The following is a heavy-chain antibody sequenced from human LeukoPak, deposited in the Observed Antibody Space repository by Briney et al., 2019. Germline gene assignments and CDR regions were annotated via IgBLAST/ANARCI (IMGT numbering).Heavy chain of an antibody. V-gene: IGHV4-39*01. CDR3: ARRRRFLEWFNGGIDY. CDR1: GGSISSYY. CDR2: IYYSGST. Sequence: SETLSLTCTVSGGSISSYYWGWIRQPPGKGLEWIGSIYYSGSTYYNPSLKSRVTISVDTSKNQFSLKLSSVTAADTAVYYCARRRRFLEWFNGGIDYWGQGTLVTVSS. J-gene: IGHJ4*02. D-gene: IGHD3-3*01.